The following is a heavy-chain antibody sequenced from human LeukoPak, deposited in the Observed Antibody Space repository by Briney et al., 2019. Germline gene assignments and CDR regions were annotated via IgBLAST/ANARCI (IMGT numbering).Heavy chain of an antibody. D-gene: IGHD3-10*01. CDR2: IIPTFGTA. J-gene: IGHJ4*02. V-gene: IGHV1-69*05. Sequence: AVTVSFTASVGTFIICAVSWVRQAPGQGGEGMGGIIPTFGTANYTQKFQGRGTITTDESTSTAYMELSRLRSEDTAVYYCARDKDVSGNYPFDYWGQGTLVTVSS. CDR1: VGTFIICA. CDR3: ARDKDVSGNYPFDY.